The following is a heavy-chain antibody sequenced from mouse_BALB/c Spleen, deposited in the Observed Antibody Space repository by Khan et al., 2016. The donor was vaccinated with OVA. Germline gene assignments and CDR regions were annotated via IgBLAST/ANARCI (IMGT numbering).Heavy chain of an antibody. V-gene: IGHV1S135*01. CDR3: ARHGSIPWFAY. CDR1: GYSFTTYY. D-gene: IGHD1-1*01. J-gene: IGHJ3*01. CDR2: IDPFNDDT. Sequence: EVQLQESGPELMKPGASVKISCKASGYSFTTYYIHWVKQSHGKSLEWIGYIDPFNDDTNYNQKFKGKATLTVDKSSSTAYMHLSSLTSEDSAVYYCARHGSIPWFAYWGQGTLVTVSA.